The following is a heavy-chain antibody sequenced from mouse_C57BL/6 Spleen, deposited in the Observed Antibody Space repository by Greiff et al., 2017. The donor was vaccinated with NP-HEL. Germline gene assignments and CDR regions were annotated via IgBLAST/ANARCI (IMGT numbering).Heavy chain of an antibody. Sequence: EVQRVESGGGLVKPGGSLKLSCAASGFTFSSYAMSWVRQTPEKRLEWVATISDGGSYTYYPDNVKGRFTISRDNAKNNLYLQMSHLKSEDTAMYYCARLLPYWGQGTLVTVSA. V-gene: IGHV5-4*01. J-gene: IGHJ3*01. CDR1: GFTFSSYA. CDR3: ARLLPY. D-gene: IGHD2-1*01. CDR2: ISDGGSYT.